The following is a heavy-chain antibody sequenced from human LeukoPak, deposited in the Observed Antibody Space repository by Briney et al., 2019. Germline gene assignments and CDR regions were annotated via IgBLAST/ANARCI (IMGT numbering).Heavy chain of an antibody. J-gene: IGHJ4*02. CDR3: ARGPNSNWSGLDF. D-gene: IGHD6-6*01. Sequence: TGGSLRLSCAASGFSFSNYAMHWARHLPGKGLVWVSRISPTGSTTSYADSVKGRFTVSRDNAKNTLYLQVNNLRAEDTAVYYCARGPNSNWSGLDFWGQGTLLTVSS. CDR1: GFSFSNYA. V-gene: IGHV3-74*01. CDR2: ISPTGSTT.